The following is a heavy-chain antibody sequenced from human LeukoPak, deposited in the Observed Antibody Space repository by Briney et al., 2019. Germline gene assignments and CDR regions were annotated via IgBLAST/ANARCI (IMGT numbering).Heavy chain of an antibody. CDR3: ARDSSVPTLHPYLLWFGELSNDYYYYGMDV. J-gene: IGHJ6*02. V-gene: IGHV3-21*01. D-gene: IGHD3-10*01. Sequence: LEXXSSISSSSSYIXYADSVXXRFTISRDNAKNSLYLQMNSLRAEDTAVYYCARDSSVPTLHPYLLWFGELSNDYYYYGMDVWGQGTTVTVSS. CDR2: ISSSSSYI.